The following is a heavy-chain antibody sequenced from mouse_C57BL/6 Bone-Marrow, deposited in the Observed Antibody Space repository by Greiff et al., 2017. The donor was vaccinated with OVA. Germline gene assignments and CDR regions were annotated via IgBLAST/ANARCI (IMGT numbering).Heavy chain of an antibody. V-gene: IGHV14-2*01. CDR2: IDPEDGAT. CDR3: ADGYYTDLFAY. CDR1: GFNFNDYY. D-gene: IGHD2-3*01. J-gene: IGHJ3*01. Sequence: EVQLQQSGAELVKPGASVKLSCTASGFNFNDYYMHWVKQRTEQGLEWIGRIDPEDGATNYAPKFKGKATITADTSSNTAYLQLSSLTSEDTAVYYCADGYYTDLFAYWGQGTLVTVSA.